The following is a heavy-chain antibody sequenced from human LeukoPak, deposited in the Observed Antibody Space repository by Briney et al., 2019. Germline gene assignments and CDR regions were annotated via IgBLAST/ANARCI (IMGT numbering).Heavy chain of an antibody. D-gene: IGHD5-18*01. V-gene: IGHV1-2*03. CDR2: ISPNSGGT. Sequence: LGASVKVSCKASGYTFTDYYIHWERQAPGQGLEWMGWISPNSGGTNYAQKFQGRVTMTRDTSISTAYMELSSLRSDDTAVYYCARGGAYTYGYYWGQGTLVTVSS. CDR3: ARGGAYTYGYY. CDR1: GYTFTDYY. J-gene: IGHJ4*02.